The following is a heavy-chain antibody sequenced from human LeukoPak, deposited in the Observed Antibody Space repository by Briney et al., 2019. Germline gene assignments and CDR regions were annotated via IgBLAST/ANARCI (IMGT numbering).Heavy chain of an antibody. Sequence: GGSLRFSCAASGFTFSSYAMHWVRQAPGKGLEWVAVISYDGSNKYYADSVKGRFTISRDNSKNTLYLQMNSLRAEDTAVYYCARDMRGSGSYYNYNWFDPWGQGTLVTVSS. J-gene: IGHJ5*02. D-gene: IGHD3-10*01. CDR2: ISYDGSNK. CDR3: ARDMRGSGSYYNYNWFDP. V-gene: IGHV3-30*14. CDR1: GFTFSSYA.